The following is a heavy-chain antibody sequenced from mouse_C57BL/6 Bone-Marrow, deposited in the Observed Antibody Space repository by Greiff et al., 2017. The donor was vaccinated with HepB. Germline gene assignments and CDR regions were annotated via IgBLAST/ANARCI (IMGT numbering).Heavy chain of an antibody. V-gene: IGHV1-15*01. J-gene: IGHJ4*01. CDR1: GYTFTDYE. Sequence: VKLQESGAELVRPGASVTLSCKASGYTFTDYEMHWVKQTPVHGLEWIGAIDPETGGTAYNQKFKGKAILTADKSSSTAYMELRSLTSEDSAVYYCTSIYYDYDGSFYYAMDYWGQGTSVTVSS. CDR3: TSIYYDYDGSFYYAMDY. CDR2: IDPETGGT. D-gene: IGHD2-4*01.